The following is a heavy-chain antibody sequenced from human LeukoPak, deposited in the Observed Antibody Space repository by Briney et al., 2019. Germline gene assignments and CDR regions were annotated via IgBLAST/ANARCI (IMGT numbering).Heavy chain of an antibody. CDR2: ISSSSSTI. D-gene: IGHD4-17*01. CDR1: GFTFTSHS. Sequence: GGSLRLSCAASGFTFTSHSMNWVRQAPGKGLEWISYISSSSSTIYYADSVKGRFTISRDNAKNSLYLQVSSLRDEDTAVYYCASLMTTVYYFDYWGQGTLVTVSS. J-gene: IGHJ4*02. V-gene: IGHV3-48*02. CDR3: ASLMTTVYYFDY.